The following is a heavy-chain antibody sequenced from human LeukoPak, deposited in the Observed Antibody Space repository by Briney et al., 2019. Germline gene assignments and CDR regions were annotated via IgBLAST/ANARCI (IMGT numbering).Heavy chain of an antibody. D-gene: IGHD2-2*01. Sequence: NSSETLSLTCGVSGYSISSGYQWAWIRQSPGKGLEWIGSIYHSGSAHYNPSLKSRVTISAETSKNQFSLNMYSVTAADTAVYYCARDPRWLTPDCTSTSCYENYFDPWGQGTLVTVSS. CDR2: IYHSGSA. CDR3: ARDPRWLTPDCTSTSCYENYFDP. V-gene: IGHV4-38-2*02. J-gene: IGHJ5*02. CDR1: GYSISSGYQ.